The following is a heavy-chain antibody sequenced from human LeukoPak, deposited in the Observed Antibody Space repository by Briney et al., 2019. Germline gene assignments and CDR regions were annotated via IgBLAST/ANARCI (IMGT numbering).Heavy chain of an antibody. CDR3: ARDNSVRDEACWFNP. Sequence: GGSLRLSCAASGFTVSSNYMSWVRQAPGQGLEWVSIIYSGGSTFYADSVKGRFTISRDNSKNTLYLQMNSLRAEDTAVYYCARDNSVRDEACWFNPWGQGTLVTVSS. CDR2: IYSGGST. CDR1: GFTVSSNY. J-gene: IGHJ5*02. D-gene: IGHD5-24*01. V-gene: IGHV3-53*01.